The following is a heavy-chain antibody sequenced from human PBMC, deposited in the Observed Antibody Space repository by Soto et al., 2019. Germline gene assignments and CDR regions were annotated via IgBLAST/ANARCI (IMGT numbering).Heavy chain of an antibody. V-gene: IGHV1-69*13. D-gene: IGHD3-22*01. CDR1: GGTFGSYA. J-gene: IGHJ3*02. CDR2: IIPIFGTA. CDR3: AREWGYYYDSSGYYLLGAFDI. Sequence: SVKVSCKASGGTFGSYAISWVRQAPGRGLEWMGGIIPIFGTANYAQKFQGRVTITADESTSAAYMELSSLRSEDTAVYYCAREWGYYYDSSGYYLLGAFDIWGQGTMVTVSS.